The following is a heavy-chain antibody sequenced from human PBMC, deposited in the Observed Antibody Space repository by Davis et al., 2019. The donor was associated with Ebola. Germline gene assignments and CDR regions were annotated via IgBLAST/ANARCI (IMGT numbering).Heavy chain of an antibody. CDR1: AYTFTGYH. Sequence: ASVQVSCKASAYTFTGYHSHWVRQAPGQGRQWMGWINPKSGVTEYAQKFQGRVTMTRDTSINTAYMELSGLTSDDTAVYYCARGSVAGTWHYGMAVWGQGTTVTVSS. CDR3: ARGSVAGTWHYGMAV. V-gene: IGHV1-2*02. D-gene: IGHD6-19*01. J-gene: IGHJ6*02. CDR2: INPKSGVT.